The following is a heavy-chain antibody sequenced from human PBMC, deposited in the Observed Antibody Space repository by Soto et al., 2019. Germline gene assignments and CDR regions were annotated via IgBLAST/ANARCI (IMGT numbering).Heavy chain of an antibody. CDR1: GFTFISYA. V-gene: IGHV3-23*01. CDR2: ISGSGGST. J-gene: IGHJ6*03. D-gene: IGHD3-3*01. CDR3: AKTQGAGYDFWSGYFNDYYYYMDV. Sequence: PGGSLRLSCASSGFTFISYAMSWVRQAPGKGLEWVSAISGSGGSTYYADSVKGRFTISRDNSKNTLYLQMNSLRAEDTAVYYCAKTQGAGYDFWSGYFNDYYYYMDVWGKGTTVTVSS.